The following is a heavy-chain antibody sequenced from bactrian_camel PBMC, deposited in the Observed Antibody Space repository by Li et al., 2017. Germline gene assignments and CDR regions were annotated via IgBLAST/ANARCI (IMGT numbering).Heavy chain of an antibody. D-gene: IGHD2*01. J-gene: IGHJ3*01. CDR2: IERSGST. CDR1: TNIYSQYY. V-gene: IGHV3S53*01. Sequence: VESGGFSVLVGVSLRLSCATSTNIYSQYYMGWFRQAPGKEREGVATIERSGSTTYANSVKGRFTISKDSAKNTLYLEMNSLKPEDTAMYYCAADVQCVVVVTEPQG.